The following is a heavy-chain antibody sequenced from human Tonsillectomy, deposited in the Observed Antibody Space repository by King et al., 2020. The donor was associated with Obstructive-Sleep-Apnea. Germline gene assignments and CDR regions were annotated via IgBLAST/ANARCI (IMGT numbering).Heavy chain of an antibody. Sequence: QLVKSGAEVKKPGSSVKVSCKASGGTLRSYAISWVRQAPGQGLEWMGGIIPMFGSTNYAQKFQGRVTITADESTSTAYMELSSLRSEDTALYYCAGANWGGACHAGYYYVMDVWGQGTAVTVSS. CDR2: IIPMFGST. V-gene: IGHV1-69*01. D-gene: IGHD2-21*01. CDR1: GGTLRSYA. J-gene: IGHJ6*02. CDR3: AGANWGGACHAGYYYVMDV.